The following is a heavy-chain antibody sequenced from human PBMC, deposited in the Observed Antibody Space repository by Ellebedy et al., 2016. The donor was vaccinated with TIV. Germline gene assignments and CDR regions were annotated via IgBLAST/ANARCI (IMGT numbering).Heavy chain of an antibody. Sequence: GGSLRLXXAASGFTFSDYYMSWIRQAPGKGLEWVSYISSSSSYTNYADSVKGRFTISRDNAKNSLYLQMNSLRAEDTAVYYCARDQYDILTGPGGETAYYYYGMDVWGQGTTVTVSS. V-gene: IGHV3-11*05. J-gene: IGHJ6*02. CDR2: ISSSSSYT. CDR1: GFTFSDYY. D-gene: IGHD3-9*01. CDR3: ARDQYDILTGPGGETAYYYYGMDV.